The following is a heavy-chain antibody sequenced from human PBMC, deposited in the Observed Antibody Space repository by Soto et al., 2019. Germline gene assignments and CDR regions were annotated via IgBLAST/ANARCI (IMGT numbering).Heavy chain of an antibody. CDR2: IYSGGST. J-gene: IGHJ6*02. CDR1: GFTVSSNY. V-gene: IGHV3-53*01. Sequence: GESLKISCAASGFTVSSNYMSWVRQAPGKGLEWVSVIYSGGSTYYADSVKGRFTISRDNSKNTLYLQMNSLRAEDTAVYYCATTYYDFWSGYYGYYYYGMDVWGQGTTVTVSS. D-gene: IGHD3-3*01. CDR3: ATTYYDFWSGYYGYYYYGMDV.